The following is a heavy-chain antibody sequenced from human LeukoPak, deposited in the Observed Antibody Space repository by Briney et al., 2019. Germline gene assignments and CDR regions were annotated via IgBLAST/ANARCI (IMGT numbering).Heavy chain of an antibody. CDR2: IIPIFGTA. CDR1: GGTFSSYA. CDR3: ASPIVPAAFPYYYYGMDV. D-gene: IGHD2-2*01. Sequence: SVKVSCKASGGTFSSYAISWVRQAPGQGLEWMGGIIPIFGTANYAQKFQGRVTITADESTSTAYMELSSLRSDDTAVYYCASPIVPAAFPYYYYGMDVWGQGTTVPVSS. J-gene: IGHJ6*02. V-gene: IGHV1-69*13.